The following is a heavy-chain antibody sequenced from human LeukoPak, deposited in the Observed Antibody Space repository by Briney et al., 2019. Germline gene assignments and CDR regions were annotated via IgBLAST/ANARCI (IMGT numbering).Heavy chain of an antibody. D-gene: IGHD6-19*01. J-gene: IGHJ4*02. CDR2: IKSKTDAGTT. Sequence: GGSLRLSCAASGFIFNNAWMNWVRQAPGKGLEWVDRIKSKTDAGTTDYAAPVKGRFIISRDDSKNTLYLYMNSLKTEDTAVYYCTTLRRGIAVAGPGYWGQGTLVTVSS. CDR1: GFIFNNAW. CDR3: TTLRRGIAVAGPGY. V-gene: IGHV3-15*07.